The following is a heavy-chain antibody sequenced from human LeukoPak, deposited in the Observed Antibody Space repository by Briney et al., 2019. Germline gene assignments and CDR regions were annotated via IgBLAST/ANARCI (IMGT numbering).Heavy chain of an antibody. V-gene: IGHV1-2*02. D-gene: IGHD5-24*01. CDR1: GYTFTGYY. J-gene: IGHJ3*02. CDR2: IHPNSGGT. CDR3: ARDQGELATMAWAFDI. Sequence: ASVKVSCKASGYTFTGYYMHWVRQAPGQGLEWMGWIHPNSGGTKYAQKFQGRVTMTRDTSTSTVYMELSSLRSEDTAVYYCARDQGELATMAWAFDIWGQGTMVTVSS.